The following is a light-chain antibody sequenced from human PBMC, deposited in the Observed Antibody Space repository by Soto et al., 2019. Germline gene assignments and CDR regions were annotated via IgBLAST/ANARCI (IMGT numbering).Light chain of an antibody. J-gene: IGLJ1*01. Sequence: QSALTQPASVSGSPGQSITISCTGTSSDVGLYDYVSWYQQHPGKAPQLMIYAVSNRPSGVSNRFSASKSGNTASLFISGLQAEDEADYYCSSYTRDSYYVFGSGTKVTV. V-gene: IGLV2-14*01. CDR3: SSYTRDSYYV. CDR2: AVS. CDR1: SSDVGLYDY.